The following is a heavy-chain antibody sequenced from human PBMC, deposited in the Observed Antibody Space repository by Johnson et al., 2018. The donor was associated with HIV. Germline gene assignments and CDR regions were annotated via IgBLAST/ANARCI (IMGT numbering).Heavy chain of an antibody. J-gene: IGHJ3*01. Sequence: VQLVESGGGVVRPGGSLRLSCAASGFTFSNAWMSWVRQAPGKGLEWVSGINWNGGSTDYADSVKGRFTISRDNSKNTLFLQMNSLKTEDTAVYYCARLTYCTGDSCSSGLGTFDLWGQGTMVTVSS. CDR2: INWNGGST. CDR3: ARLTYCTGDSCSSGLGTFDL. D-gene: IGHD2-15*01. V-gene: IGHV3-20*04. CDR1: GFTFSNAW.